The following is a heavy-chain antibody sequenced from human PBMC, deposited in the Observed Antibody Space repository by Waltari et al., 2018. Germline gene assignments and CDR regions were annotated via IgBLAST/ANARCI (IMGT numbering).Heavy chain of an antibody. CDR1: NGSITSHTSH. CDR3: ASSSCRYSCGLGV. V-gene: IGHV4-39*01. J-gene: IGHJ6*02. CDR2: ISYSVRT. Sequence: QLHLQESGPRLVRPPEILSLTCSVSNGSITSHTSHWGWIRQSPGKPLEWVGSISYSVRTYYIPSLRSRLTLSIDTSKNHFTLNLRSVTAADAAVYYCASSSCRYSCGLGVWGQGTTVSVSS.